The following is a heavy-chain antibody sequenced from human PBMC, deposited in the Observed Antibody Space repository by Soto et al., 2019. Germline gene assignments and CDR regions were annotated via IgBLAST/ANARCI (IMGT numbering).Heavy chain of an antibody. D-gene: IGHD5-18*01. CDR2: IYYSGST. CDR3: ARSGYSYGPNPLLY. CDR1: GGSISSGGYC. Sequence: SETLSLTCTVSGGSISSGGYCWSWIRQHPGKGLEWIGYIYYSGSTYYNPSLKSRVTISVDTSKNQFSLKLSSVTAADTAVYYCARSGYSYGPNPLLYWGQGTLVTVSS. J-gene: IGHJ4*02. V-gene: IGHV4-31*03.